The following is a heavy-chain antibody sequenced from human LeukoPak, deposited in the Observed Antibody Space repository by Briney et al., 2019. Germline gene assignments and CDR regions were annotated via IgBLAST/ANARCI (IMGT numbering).Heavy chain of an antibody. CDR3: ASCGTMVRGVNPYYYYGMDV. V-gene: IGHV1-69*01. CDR2: IIPIFGTA. D-gene: IGHD3-10*01. J-gene: IGHJ6*02. CDR1: GGTFSSYA. Sequence: ASVKVSCKASGGTFSSYAISWVRQAPGQGLEWMGGIIPIFGTANYAQKFQGRVTITADESTSTAYMELSSLRSEDTAVYYCASCGTMVRGVNPYYYYGMDVWGQGTTVTVSS.